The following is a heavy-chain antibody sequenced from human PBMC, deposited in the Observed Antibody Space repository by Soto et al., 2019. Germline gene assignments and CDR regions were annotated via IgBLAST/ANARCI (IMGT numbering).Heavy chain of an antibody. Sequence: SETLSLTCTVSGGSISSYYWSWIRQPAGKGLEWIGRIYTSGSTNYNPSLKSRVTMSVDTSKNQFSLKLSSVTAADTAVYYCARDVRSSSWYDAFDIWGQGTMVTVSS. V-gene: IGHV4-4*07. D-gene: IGHD6-13*01. CDR1: GGSISSYY. CDR2: IYTSGST. J-gene: IGHJ3*02. CDR3: ARDVRSSSWYDAFDI.